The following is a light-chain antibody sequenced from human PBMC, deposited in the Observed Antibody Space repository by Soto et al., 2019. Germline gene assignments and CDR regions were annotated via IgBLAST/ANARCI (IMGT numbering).Light chain of an antibody. CDR3: SSYANSNTLPYV. V-gene: IGLV2-8*01. J-gene: IGLJ1*01. CDR2: EIT. Sequence: QSALTHPLSASGPPGQQVTISCTGTSSDVGGYNYVSWYQQHPGKAPKLMIYEITKRPSGVPDRFSGSKSGNTASLTVSGLQAEDEADYYCSSYANSNTLPYVFGTGTKVTVL. CDR1: SSDVGGYNY.